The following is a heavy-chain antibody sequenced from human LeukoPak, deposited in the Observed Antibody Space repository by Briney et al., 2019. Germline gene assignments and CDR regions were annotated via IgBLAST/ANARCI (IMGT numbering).Heavy chain of an antibody. CDR1: GFTFSDYY. CDR2: ISSSDITI. D-gene: IGHD4-17*01. CDR3: ARTGPTTVTPFDY. Sequence: PGGVLLLSCAASGFTFSDYYMSWIRPAPGEGLGWVSYISSSDITIYYAESVKGRFTISSDNAKNSLYLQMNSLRAEDTAVYYCARTGPTTVTPFDYWGQGTLVTVSS. J-gene: IGHJ4*02. V-gene: IGHV3-11*01.